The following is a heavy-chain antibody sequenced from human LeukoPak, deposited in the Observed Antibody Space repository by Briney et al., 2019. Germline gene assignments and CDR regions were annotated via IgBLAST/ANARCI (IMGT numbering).Heavy chain of an antibody. CDR3: AKLQQLVRPSTGNFDY. Sequence: PGGSLRLSCAASGFTFSSYAMSWFRQAPGKGLEWVSAISGSGGSTYYADSVKGRFTISRDNSKNTLYLQMNSLRAEDTAVYYCAKLQQLVRPSTGNFDYWGQGTLVTVSS. D-gene: IGHD6-13*01. CDR1: GFTFSSYA. J-gene: IGHJ4*02. CDR2: ISGSGGST. V-gene: IGHV3-23*01.